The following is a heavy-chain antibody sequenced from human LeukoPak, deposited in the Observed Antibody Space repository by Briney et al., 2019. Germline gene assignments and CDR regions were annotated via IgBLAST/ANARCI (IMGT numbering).Heavy chain of an antibody. D-gene: IGHD2-15*01. J-gene: IGHJ4*02. CDR3: SREEGGSCNF. CDR1: GFTFGDYA. CDR2: IRSRAYGGTT. V-gene: IGHV3-49*04. Sequence: GGSLRLSCTASGFTFGDYAMSWVRQAPGKGLEWVCFIRSRAYGGTTEYAASVKGRFTTSRDDSKSIAYLQMNSLKTEDTAVYYCSREEGGSCNFWGQGTLVTVSS.